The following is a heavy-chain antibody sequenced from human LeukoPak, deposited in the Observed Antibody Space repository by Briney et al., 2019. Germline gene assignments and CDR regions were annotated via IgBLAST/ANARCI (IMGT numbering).Heavy chain of an antibody. CDR1: GFTFSSYG. Sequence: GGSLRLSCAASGFTFSSYGMHWVRQAPGKGLGWVAVIWYDGSNKYYADSVKGRFTISRDNSKNTLYLQMNSLRAEDTAVYYCAKDRGPAAIGAFDIWGQGTMVTVSS. J-gene: IGHJ3*02. CDR3: AKDRGPAAIGAFDI. V-gene: IGHV3-33*06. CDR2: IWYDGSNK. D-gene: IGHD2-2*02.